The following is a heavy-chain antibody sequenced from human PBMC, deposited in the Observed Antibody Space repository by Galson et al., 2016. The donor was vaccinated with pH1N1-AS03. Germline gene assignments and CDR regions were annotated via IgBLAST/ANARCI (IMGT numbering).Heavy chain of an antibody. J-gene: IGHJ4*02. V-gene: IGHV3-7*03. CDR2: INPGGRGL. CDR1: GFTFSIYW. D-gene: IGHD6-19*01. Sequence: SLRLSCAASGFTFSIYWMTWVRQTPGKGLEWMATINPGGRGLYYADSLQGRFSISRDDAKNSLYLQMSSLRVDDTAVYYCARFGKNGWDLDSWGQGTLVSVSS. CDR3: ARFGKNGWDLDS.